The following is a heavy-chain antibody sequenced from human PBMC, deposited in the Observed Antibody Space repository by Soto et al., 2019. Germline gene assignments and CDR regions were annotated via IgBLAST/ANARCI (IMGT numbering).Heavy chain of an antibody. V-gene: IGHV1-3*01. D-gene: IGHD4-4*01. Sequence: ASVKVSCKASGYTFTSYAMHWVRQAPGQRLEWMGWINAGNGNTKYSQKFQGRVTITRDTSASTAYMELSSLRSEDTAVYYCARDLPTTIDYSNYYYYYYGMDVWGQGTTVTVSS. J-gene: IGHJ6*02. CDR2: INAGNGNT. CDR1: GYTFTSYA. CDR3: ARDLPTTIDYSNYYYYYYGMDV.